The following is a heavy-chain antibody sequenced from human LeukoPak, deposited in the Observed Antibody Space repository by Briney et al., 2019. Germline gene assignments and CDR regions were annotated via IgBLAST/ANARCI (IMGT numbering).Heavy chain of an antibody. CDR1: AGSMSGYY. CDR2: THYSGAT. Sequence: SETLSLTCTVSAGSMSGYYWSWTRQPPGKELEWIGYTHYSGATSYNPSLRSRLTISIDTSKNHFSLRLSSVTAADTAEYFCSRGGWSMDLCGKGTTVTVSS. D-gene: IGHD5-12*01. J-gene: IGHJ6*03. V-gene: IGHV4-59*08. CDR3: SRGGWSMDL.